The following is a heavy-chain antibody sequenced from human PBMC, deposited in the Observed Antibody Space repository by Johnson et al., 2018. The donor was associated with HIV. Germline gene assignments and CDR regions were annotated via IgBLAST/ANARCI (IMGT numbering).Heavy chain of an antibody. V-gene: IGHV3-11*04. CDR2: ISSSGSTI. CDR3: AKERAYIRTFDI. D-gene: IGHD5-18*01. CDR1: GFTFSDHY. Sequence: QVQLVESGGGLVKPGGSLRLSCAGSGFTFSDHYMSWVRQAPGKGLEWVSFISSSGSTIYYSDSVKGRFTISRDNSKNTLYLQMNSLRAEDTAVYYCAKERAYIRTFDIWGQGTLVTVSS. J-gene: IGHJ3*02.